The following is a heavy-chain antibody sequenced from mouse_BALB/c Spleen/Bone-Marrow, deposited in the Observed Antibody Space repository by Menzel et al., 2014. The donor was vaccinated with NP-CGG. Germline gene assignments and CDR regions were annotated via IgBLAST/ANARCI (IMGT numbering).Heavy chain of an antibody. V-gene: IGHV1-54*01. CDR2: INPGSGGT. J-gene: IGHJ4*01. Sequence: QVQLQQSGAELVRPGTSVKVSCKASGYAFTNYLIEWVKQRPGQGLEWIGVINPGSGGTNYNEKFKGKATLTADKSSSTAYMQLSSLTSDDSAVYFCARRDCAMDYWGQGTSVTVSS. CDR1: GYAFTNYL. CDR3: ARRDCAMDY.